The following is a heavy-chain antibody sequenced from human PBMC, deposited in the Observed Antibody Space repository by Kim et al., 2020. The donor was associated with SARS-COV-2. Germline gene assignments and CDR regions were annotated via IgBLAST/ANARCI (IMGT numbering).Heavy chain of an antibody. J-gene: IGHJ4*02. Sequence: ASVKVSCKASGYTFTSYAMNWVRQAPGQGLEWMGWINTNTGNPTYAQGFTGRFVFSLDTSVSTAYLQISSLKAEDTAVYYCARDWGIVGATTWVPIDYWGQGTLVTVSS. D-gene: IGHD1-26*01. CDR3: ARDWGIVGATTWVPIDY. V-gene: IGHV7-4-1*02. CDR1: GYTFTSYA. CDR2: INTNTGNP.